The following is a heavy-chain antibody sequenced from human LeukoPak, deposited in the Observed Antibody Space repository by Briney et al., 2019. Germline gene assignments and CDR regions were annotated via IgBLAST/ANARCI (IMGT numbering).Heavy chain of an antibody. Sequence: PGRSLRLSCAASGFTFSSYGMHWVRQAPGKGLEWVAVISYDGSNKYYADSVKGRFTISRDNSKNTLYLQMSSLRAEDTAVYYCAKMVRGGPYYYYYGMDVWGQGTTVTVSS. J-gene: IGHJ6*02. CDR3: AKMVRGGPYYYYYGMDV. V-gene: IGHV3-30*18. CDR1: GFTFSSYG. CDR2: ISYDGSNK. D-gene: IGHD3-10*01.